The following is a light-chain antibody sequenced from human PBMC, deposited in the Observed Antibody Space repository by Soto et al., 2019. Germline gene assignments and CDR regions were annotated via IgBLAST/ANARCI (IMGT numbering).Light chain of an antibody. CDR1: SSDVGNYDL. J-gene: IGLJ2*01. V-gene: IGLV2-23*02. Sequence: QSVLTQPASVSRSPGQSITISCTGTSSDVGNYDLVSWYQQRPGKVPKLLIYEVNKRPSGVSNRFSGSKSGNTASLTISGLQAEDEADYFCCSYVGGTTFENVVFGGGTKLTVL. CDR2: EVN. CDR3: CSYVGGTTFENVV.